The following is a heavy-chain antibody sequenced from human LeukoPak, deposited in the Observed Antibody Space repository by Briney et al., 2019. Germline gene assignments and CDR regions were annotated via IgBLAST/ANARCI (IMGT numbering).Heavy chain of an antibody. CDR2: IIPIFGIA. Sequence: SVKVSCKASGGTFSSYAISWVRQAPGQGLEWMGRIIPIFGIANYAQMFQGRVTITADKSTSTAYMELSSLRSEDTAVYYCARGGGYYSIPFDYWGQGTLVTVSS. J-gene: IGHJ4*02. CDR1: GGTFSSYA. D-gene: IGHD3-22*01. V-gene: IGHV1-69*04. CDR3: ARGGGYYSIPFDY.